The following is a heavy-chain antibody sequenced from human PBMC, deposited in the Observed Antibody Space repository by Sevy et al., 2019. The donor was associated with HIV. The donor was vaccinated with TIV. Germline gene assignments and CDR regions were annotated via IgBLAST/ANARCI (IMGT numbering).Heavy chain of an antibody. Sequence: GGSLRLSCAASGFTFTRHSMNWVRQAPGKGLEWVSYISSSSSYIYYANSVKGRFTISTDNAKNSVYLQMNSLRAEETAVYYCARVPNYGDYGIDYWGQGTLVTVSS. CDR3: ARVPNYGDYGIDY. V-gene: IGHV3-21*01. D-gene: IGHD4-17*01. CDR1: GFTFTRHS. CDR2: ISSSSSYI. J-gene: IGHJ4*02.